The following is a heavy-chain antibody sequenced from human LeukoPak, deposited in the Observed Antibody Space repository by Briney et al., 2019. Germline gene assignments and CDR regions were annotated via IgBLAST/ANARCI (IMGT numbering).Heavy chain of an antibody. CDR1: GYTFTGYY. J-gene: IGHJ4*02. CDR3: ARDEEGFDY. CDR2: INPNSGGT. V-gene: IGHV1-2*02. Sequence: ASVKVFYKASGYTFTGYYMHWVRQAPGQGLEWMGWINPNSGGTNYAQKFQGRVTMTRDTSISTAYMELSRVRSDDTAVYYCARDEEGFDYWGQGTLVTVSS.